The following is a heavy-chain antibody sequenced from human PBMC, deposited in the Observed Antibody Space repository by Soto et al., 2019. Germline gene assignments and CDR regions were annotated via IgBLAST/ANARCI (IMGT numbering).Heavy chain of an antibody. Sequence: ASVKVSCKASGYSFTSYYMHWVRQAPGQGLEWMGIINPSGGSTSYAQKFQGRVTMTRDTSTSTVYMELSSLRSEDTAVYYCARDRVVAATIDWFDPWGQGALVTVSS. CDR3: ARDRVVAATIDWFDP. D-gene: IGHD2-15*01. J-gene: IGHJ5*02. V-gene: IGHV1-46*01. CDR1: GYSFTSYY. CDR2: INPSGGST.